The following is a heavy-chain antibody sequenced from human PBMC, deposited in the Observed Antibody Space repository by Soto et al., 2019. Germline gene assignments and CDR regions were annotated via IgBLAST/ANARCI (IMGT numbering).Heavy chain of an antibody. CDR1: GYSISSSNW. Sequence: SETLSLTCAVSGYSISSSNWWGWIRQPPGKGLEWIGYIYYSGSTYYSPSLKSRVTMSVDTSKNQFSLKLSSVTAVDTAVYYCARAPQISGYYPDYFQHWGQGTLVTVSS. CDR3: ARAPQISGYYPDYFQH. J-gene: IGHJ1*01. CDR2: IYYSGST. V-gene: IGHV4-28*03. D-gene: IGHD3-22*01.